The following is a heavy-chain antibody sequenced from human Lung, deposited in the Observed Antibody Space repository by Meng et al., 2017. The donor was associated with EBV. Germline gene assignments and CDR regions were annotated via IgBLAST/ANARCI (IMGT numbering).Heavy chain of an antibody. Sequence: EVHLVESGGSVVRPGGSLRLSCGASGFTFDDCGMSWVRQAPGKGLEWISGISWNGGSTGDADSVKGRFTISRDNAKNSLYLQMNSLGAEDTALYYCARGDESSSTWYSGEYLQDWGQGTLVTVPT. J-gene: IGHJ1*01. V-gene: IGHV3-20*04. CDR2: ISWNGGST. CDR1: GFTFDDCG. D-gene: IGHD6-13*01. CDR3: ARGDESSSTWYSGEYLQD.